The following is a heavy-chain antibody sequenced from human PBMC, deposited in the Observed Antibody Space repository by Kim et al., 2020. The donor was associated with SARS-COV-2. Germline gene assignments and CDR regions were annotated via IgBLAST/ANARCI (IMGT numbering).Heavy chain of an antibody. V-gene: IGHV1-2*02. Sequence: NYAQKFQGRVTMTRDTSISTAYMELSRLRSDDTAVYYCARDRGHRDGYNFWGQGTLVTVSS. CDR3: ARDRGHRDGYNF. J-gene: IGHJ4*02. D-gene: IGHD5-12*01.